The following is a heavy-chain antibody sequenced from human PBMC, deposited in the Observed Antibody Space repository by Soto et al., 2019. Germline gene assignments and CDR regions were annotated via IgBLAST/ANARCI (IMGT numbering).Heavy chain of an antibody. J-gene: IGHJ4*02. CDR1: GDSICSYY. Sequence: ETLSLTCTVSGDSICSYYWTWIRQPPGKGLEWIEYIHYSGSTDYNPSLKSRVTMSVDTSKNQFSLKLSSVTAADTAVYYCASSNGWLDYWGQGTLVTVSS. D-gene: IGHD6-19*01. V-gene: IGHV4-59*01. CDR2: IHYSGST. CDR3: ASSNGWLDY.